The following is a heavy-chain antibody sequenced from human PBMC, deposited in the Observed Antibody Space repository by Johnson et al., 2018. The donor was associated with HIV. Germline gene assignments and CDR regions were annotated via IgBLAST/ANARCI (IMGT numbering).Heavy chain of an antibody. CDR3: ARGIPTLPLTGTRGFDI. D-gene: IGHD1-20*01. J-gene: IGHJ3*02. V-gene: IGHV3-64*01. CDR2: ISSNGGRP. CDR1: GFTFSNYV. Sequence: VQLVESGGGLVQPGGSLRLSCTPSGFTFSNYVIYWVRQAPGKGLEYVSSISSNGGRPYYANSVKGRFTVSRDNSNNTLYLQMGSLRAEDMAVYYGARGIPTLPLTGTRGFDIWGQGTMVTVSS.